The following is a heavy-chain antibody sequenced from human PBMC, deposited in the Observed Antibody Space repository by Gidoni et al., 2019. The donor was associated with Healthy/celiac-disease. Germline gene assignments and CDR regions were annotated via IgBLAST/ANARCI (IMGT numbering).Heavy chain of an antibody. J-gene: IGHJ4*02. CDR1: GFTFSSYS. CDR3: VRLGCSSTSCIPYFDY. V-gene: IGHV3-48*02. D-gene: IGHD2-2*01. CDR2: ISSSSSTI. Sequence: EVQLVESGGGLVQPGGSLRLSCAASGFTFSSYSMNWVRQAPGKGLEWVSYISSSSSTIYYADSVKGRFTISRDNAKNSLYLQMNSLRDEDTAVYYCVRLGCSSTSCIPYFDYWGQGTLVTVSS.